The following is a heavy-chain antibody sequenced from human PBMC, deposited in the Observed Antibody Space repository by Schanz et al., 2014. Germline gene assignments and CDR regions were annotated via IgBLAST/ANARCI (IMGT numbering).Heavy chain of an antibody. CDR1: GGTFSNFG. J-gene: IGHJ4*02. Sequence: QVQLVQSGAEVKKPGSSVKVSCKTSGGTFSNFGITWVRQAPGQGLEWMGWINPSNGNTVYAQNFQGRITMTTETSATIASMELRSLRSDDSAVYYCARAGFCSGSACYSLGIDYWGQGTLVTVSS. CDR3: ARAGFCSGSACYSLGIDY. CDR2: INPSNGNT. V-gene: IGHV1-18*01. D-gene: IGHD2-15*01.